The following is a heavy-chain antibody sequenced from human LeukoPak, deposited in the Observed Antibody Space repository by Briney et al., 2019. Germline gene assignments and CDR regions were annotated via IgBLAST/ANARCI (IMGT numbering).Heavy chain of an antibody. CDR2: IYPGDSDT. D-gene: IGHD3-22*01. Sequence: KPGESLKISRKGSGYSFTSYWIGWVRQMPGKGLEWMGIIYPGDSDTRYSPSFQGQVTISADRSISTAYLQWSSLKASDTAMYYCARSLEGDSSGYYGYAFDIWGQGTMVTVSS. CDR1: GYSFTSYW. CDR3: ARSLEGDSSGYYGYAFDI. J-gene: IGHJ3*02. V-gene: IGHV5-51*01.